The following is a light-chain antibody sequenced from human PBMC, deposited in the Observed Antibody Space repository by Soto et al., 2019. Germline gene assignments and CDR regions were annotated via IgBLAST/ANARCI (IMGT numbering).Light chain of an antibody. V-gene: IGKV3-15*01. CDR1: QSVNSY. J-gene: IGKJ3*01. CDR3: QQYGTSVT. Sequence: EIVITQSPATLSVSPGERATLSCRASQSVNSYLAWYQQKPGQAPRLLIYGASTRATGVPARFSGSGSGTEFTLTISSLQSEDFAVYFCQQYGTSVTFGPGTKVDIK. CDR2: GAS.